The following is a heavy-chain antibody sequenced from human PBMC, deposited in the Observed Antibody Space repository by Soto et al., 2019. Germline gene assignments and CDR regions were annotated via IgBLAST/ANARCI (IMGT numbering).Heavy chain of an antibody. CDR2: IKQDGSEK. CDR3: ARFRLYCSTANCYADAFDI. D-gene: IGHD2-2*01. V-gene: IGHV3-7*01. Sequence: PGGSLRLSCAASGFTFSSYWMSWVRQAPGKGLEWVANIKQDGSEKYYVDSVRGRFTISRDNANNSLFLQMNSLRVEDTAVYYCARFRLYCSTANCYADAFDIWGQGTMVTVSS. CDR1: GFTFSSYW. J-gene: IGHJ3*02.